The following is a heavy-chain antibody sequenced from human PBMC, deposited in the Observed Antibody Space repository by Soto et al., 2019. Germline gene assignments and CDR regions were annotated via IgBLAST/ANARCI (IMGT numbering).Heavy chain of an antibody. D-gene: IGHD3-10*01. CDR1: GFTFSSYD. CDR3: ARDRRGSGSYPYYYGMDV. Sequence: GGSLRLSCAASGFTFSSYDMHWVRQATGKGLEWVSAIGTAGDTYYPGSVKGRFTISRENAKNSLYLQMNSLRAEDTAVYYCARDRRGSGSYPYYYGMDVWGQGTTVTVSS. V-gene: IGHV3-13*01. J-gene: IGHJ6*02. CDR2: IGTAGDT.